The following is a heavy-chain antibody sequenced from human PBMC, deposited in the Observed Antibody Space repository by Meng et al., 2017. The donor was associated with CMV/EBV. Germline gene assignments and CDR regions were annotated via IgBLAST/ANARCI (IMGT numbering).Heavy chain of an antibody. V-gene: IGHV1-18*01. Sequence: ASVKVSCKASGYTFTSHGISWVRQAPGQGLEWMGWISAYNGNTNYAQKLQGRVTMTTDTSTSTAYMELRSLRSDDTAVYYCARVPDFWSGLDDGMDVWGQGTTVTVSS. D-gene: IGHD3-3*01. CDR3: ARVPDFWSGLDDGMDV. CDR2: ISAYNGNT. J-gene: IGHJ6*02. CDR1: GYTFTSHG.